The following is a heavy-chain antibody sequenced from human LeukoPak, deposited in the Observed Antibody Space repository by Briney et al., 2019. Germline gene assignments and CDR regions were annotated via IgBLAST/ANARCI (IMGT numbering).Heavy chain of an antibody. Sequence: GGSLRLSCAASGFTVSSNYMRWVRQAPGKGLEWVSVIYSGGSTYYADSVKGRFTISRDNSKNTLYLQMNSLRAEDTAVYYCARDRQHYYDSSGYYTGVYFDYWGQGTLVTVSS. J-gene: IGHJ4*02. CDR1: GFTVSSNY. V-gene: IGHV3-66*02. D-gene: IGHD3-22*01. CDR2: IYSGGST. CDR3: ARDRQHYYDSSGYYTGVYFDY.